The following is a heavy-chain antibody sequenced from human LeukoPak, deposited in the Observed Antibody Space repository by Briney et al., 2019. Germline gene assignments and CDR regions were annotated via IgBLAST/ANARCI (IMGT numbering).Heavy chain of an antibody. CDR2: ISAYNGNT. V-gene: IGHV1-18*01. D-gene: IGHD1-26*01. CDR3: ARMELPYYFDF. Sequence: ASVKVSCKASGYTFTSYGISWVRQAPGQGLEWMGWISAYNGNTNYAQKLQGRVTMTPATSTSTAYMELRSLRSDDTAVYYWARMELPYYFDFWGQGTLVSVSS. J-gene: IGHJ4*02. CDR1: GYTFTSYG.